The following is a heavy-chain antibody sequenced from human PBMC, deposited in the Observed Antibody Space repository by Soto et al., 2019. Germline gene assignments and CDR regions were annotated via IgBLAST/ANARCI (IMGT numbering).Heavy chain of an antibody. CDR3: ASTSSGWYWYSGFDY. CDR2: IYYSGST. CDR1: GGSISGSSYY. V-gene: IGHV4-39*01. J-gene: IGHJ4*02. D-gene: IGHD6-19*01. Sequence: SETLSLTCTVSGGSISGSSYYWGWIRQPPGKGLEWIGSIYYSGSTYYNPSLKSRVTISVDTSKNQFSLKLSSVTAADTAVYYCASTSSGWYWYSGFDYWGQGTLVTVSS.